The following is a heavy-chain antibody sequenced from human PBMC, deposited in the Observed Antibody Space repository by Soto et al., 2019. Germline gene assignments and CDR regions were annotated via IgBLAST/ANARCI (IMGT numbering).Heavy chain of an antibody. CDR2: TYYRSKWYY. J-gene: IGHJ4*01. CDR1: GDSVSINSAV. D-gene: IGHD1-26*01. Sequence: SQTLSLTCAITGDSVSINSAVWSWVRRSPSRGLEWLGRTYYRSKWYYEYAVSVRGRITINPDTSKNQYSLQLNSVTPEDTAVYFCARGEQYSGRIFDYWGQGTLVTVSS. V-gene: IGHV6-1*01. CDR3: ARGEQYSGRIFDY.